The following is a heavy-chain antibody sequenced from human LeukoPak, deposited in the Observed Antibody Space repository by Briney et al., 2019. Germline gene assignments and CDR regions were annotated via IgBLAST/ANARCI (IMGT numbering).Heavy chain of an antibody. J-gene: IGHJ4*02. V-gene: IGHV3-30-3*01. CDR3: ARGSSVFGDYVHYFDC. Sequence: GRSLRLSCAASGFTFSSYAMYWVRQAPGKGLEWVAVISYDGSNKYYADSVKGRFTISRDNSKNTLYLQMNSLRAEDTAVYYCARGSSVFGDYVHYFDCWGQGTLVTISS. CDR1: GFTFSSYA. CDR2: ISYDGSNK. D-gene: IGHD4-17*01.